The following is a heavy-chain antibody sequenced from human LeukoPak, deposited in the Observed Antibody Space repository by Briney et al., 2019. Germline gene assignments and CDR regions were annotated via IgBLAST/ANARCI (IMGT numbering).Heavy chain of an antibody. CDR1: GFTFSSYA. J-gene: IGHJ4*02. CDR2: ISYDGSNK. CDR3: ASYGSGSTPFDY. Sequence: GGSLRLSCAASGFTFSSYAMHWVRQAPGKGLEWVAVISYDGSNKYYADSVKGRFTISRENSKNTLYLQMNSLRAEDTAVYYCASYGSGSTPFDYWGQGTLVTVSS. D-gene: IGHD3-10*01. V-gene: IGHV3-30-3*01.